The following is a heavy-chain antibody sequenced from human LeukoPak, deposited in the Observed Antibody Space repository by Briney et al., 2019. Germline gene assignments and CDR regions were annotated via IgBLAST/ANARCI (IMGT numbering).Heavy chain of an antibody. V-gene: IGHV4-39*01. Sequence: SETLSLTCTVSSDSIYSSNYYWGWIRQPPGKGLEWIGSIYYSGSTYYNSSLKSRVTISVDTSKNQFSLKLSSLTAADTAVYYCARAAYCSGDCYLFDYWGQGTLVTVFS. CDR2: IYYSGST. D-gene: IGHD2-21*02. CDR3: ARAAYCSGDCYLFDY. CDR1: SDSIYSSNYY. J-gene: IGHJ4*02.